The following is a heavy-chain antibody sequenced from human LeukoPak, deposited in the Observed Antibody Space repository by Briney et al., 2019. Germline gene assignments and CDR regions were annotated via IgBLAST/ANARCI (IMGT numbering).Heavy chain of an antibody. J-gene: IGHJ4*02. CDR3: ARAAPLRYFDWSYYFDY. V-gene: IGHV1-2*02. D-gene: IGHD3-9*01. Sequence: ASVKVSCKASGYTFTGYYMHWVRQAPGQGLEWMGWINPNSGGTNYAQRFQGRVTMTRDTSISTAYMELSRLRSDDTAVYYCARAAPLRYFDWSYYFDYWGQGTLVTVSS. CDR2: INPNSGGT. CDR1: GYTFTGYY.